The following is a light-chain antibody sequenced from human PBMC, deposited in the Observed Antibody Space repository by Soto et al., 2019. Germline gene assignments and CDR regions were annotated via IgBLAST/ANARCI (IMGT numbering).Light chain of an antibody. CDR1: QSVSSN. CDR3: QQYGSSPGIT. J-gene: IGKJ5*01. Sequence: TVMTQSPATLSVSPGERATLSCRASQSVSSNLAWYQQKPGQAPRLLISGASIRATGIPDRFSGGGSGTDFTLTISRLEPEDFAVYYCQQYGSSPGITFGQGTRLEIK. CDR2: GAS. V-gene: IGKV3-20*01.